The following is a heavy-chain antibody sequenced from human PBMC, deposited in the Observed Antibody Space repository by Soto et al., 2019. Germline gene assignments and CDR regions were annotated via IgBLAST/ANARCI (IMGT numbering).Heavy chain of an antibody. CDR2: MNQDGSQR. CDR1: GLTFSTYW. D-gene: IGHD3-10*01. J-gene: IGHJ4*02. V-gene: IGHV3-7*04. CDR3: ARDPGKAREVIDY. Sequence: PGGSLILSGAAAGLTFSTYWMSWVRQSPGKGLEWVANMNQDGSQRYYVDSVKGRFTISRDNAKNSLYLQMNSLRVEDTAVYYCARDPGKAREVIDYWGQGALVT.